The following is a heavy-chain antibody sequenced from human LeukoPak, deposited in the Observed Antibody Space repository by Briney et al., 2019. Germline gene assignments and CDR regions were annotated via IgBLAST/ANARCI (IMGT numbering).Heavy chain of an antibody. CDR2: IYYSGST. CDR1: GGSISSYY. Sequence: SETLSLTCTVPGGSISSYYWSWIRQPPGKGLEWIGYIYYSGSTNYNPSLKSRVTISVDTSKNQFSLKLSSVTAADTAVYYCARDPGVVVVPAAMGYYYYGMDVWGQGTTVTVSS. D-gene: IGHD2-2*01. J-gene: IGHJ6*02. V-gene: IGHV4-59*01. CDR3: ARDPGVVVVPAAMGYYYYGMDV.